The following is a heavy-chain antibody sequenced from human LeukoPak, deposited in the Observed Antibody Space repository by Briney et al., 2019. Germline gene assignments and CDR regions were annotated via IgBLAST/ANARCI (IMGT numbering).Heavy chain of an antibody. CDR1: GFTFSNAW. CDR2: IKSKTDGGTT. D-gene: IGHD6-13*01. V-gene: IGHV3-15*01. J-gene: IGHJ4*02. CDR3: TTEPGYSSSWYRD. Sequence: PGGSLRLSCAASGFTFSNAWMSWVRQAPGKGLEWVGRIKSKTDGGTTDYAAPVKGRFTISRDDSKNTLYLQMNSLKTEDTAVYYCTTEPGYSSSWYRDWGQGTLVTVSS.